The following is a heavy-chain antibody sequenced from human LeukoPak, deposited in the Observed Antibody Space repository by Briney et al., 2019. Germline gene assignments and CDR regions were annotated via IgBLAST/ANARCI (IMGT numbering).Heavy chain of an antibody. CDR2: IYYSGST. CDR1: GGSISSSSYY. CDR3: ASMFSGYSFCVPDY. D-gene: IGHD3-10*01. V-gene: IGHV4-39*01. Sequence: SETLSLTCTVSGGSISSSSYYWGWIRQPPGKGLEWIVSIYYSGSTYYNPSLKSRVTISVDTSKNQFSLKPSSVTAADTAVYYCASMFSGYSFCVPDYWGQGTLVTVSS. J-gene: IGHJ4*02.